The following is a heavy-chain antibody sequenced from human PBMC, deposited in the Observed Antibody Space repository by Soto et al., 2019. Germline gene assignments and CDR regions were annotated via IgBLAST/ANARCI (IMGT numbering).Heavy chain of an antibody. D-gene: IGHD3-22*01. CDR3: ARGITMKLAVQGDAPDNYYFDS. CDR1: GGSFSGYY. CDR2: INHSGRT. Sequence: SETLSLTCAVYGGSFSGYYWSWIRQPPGKGLEWIGEINHSGRTNENPSLKSRVTISVDTSKNQFYLKLRSVTAADTAVYYCARGITMKLAVQGDAPDNYYFDSWGQGSLVTVSS. J-gene: IGHJ4*02. V-gene: IGHV4-34*01.